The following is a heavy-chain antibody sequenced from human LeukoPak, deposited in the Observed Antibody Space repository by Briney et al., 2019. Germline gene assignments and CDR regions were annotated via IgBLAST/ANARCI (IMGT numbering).Heavy chain of an antibody. CDR1: GFTFSSYA. CDR3: AKEEYSSSRLKGVDY. V-gene: IGHV3-23*01. D-gene: IGHD6-6*01. J-gene: IGHJ4*02. Sequence: PGGSLRLSCAASGFTFSSYAMSWVRQAPGKGLEWVSTISGSGGSTYYADSVKGRFTVSRDNSKNTLYLQMNSLRAEDTAVYYCAKEEYSSSRLKGVDYWGQGTLVTVSS. CDR2: ISGSGGST.